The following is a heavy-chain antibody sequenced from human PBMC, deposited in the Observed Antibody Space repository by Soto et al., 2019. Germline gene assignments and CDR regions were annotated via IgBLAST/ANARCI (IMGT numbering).Heavy chain of an antibody. D-gene: IGHD4-17*01. Sequence: QLRLQESGPRLLRPSATLSLPCDVSGGSVNSDNFSWGWVRHPPGKWQEWVATIHDGGAANYNPSLRGRVCISMGPSRNEISMQLAAVTAAYTSLYDCVRLPPTVTPGRYFYFYMDFWGKGTTVTGSS. V-gene: IGHV4-39*01. CDR3: VRLPPTVTPGRYFYFYMDF. CDR2: IHDGGAA. CDR1: GGSVNSDNFS. J-gene: IGHJ6*03.